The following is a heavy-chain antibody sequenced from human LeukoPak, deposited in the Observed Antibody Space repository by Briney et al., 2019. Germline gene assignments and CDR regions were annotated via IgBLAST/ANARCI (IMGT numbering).Heavy chain of an antibody. V-gene: IGHV1-69*04. CDR3: ARDVGIVGADHYYGMDV. CDR1: GGTFSSYA. CDR2: LIPILGIA. Sequence: SVKVSCKASGGTFSSYAISWVRQAPGQGREWMGRLIPILGIANYAQKFQGRVTITADKSTSTAYMELSSLRSEDTAVYYCARDVGIVGADHYYGMDVWGQGTTVTVSS. D-gene: IGHD1-26*01. J-gene: IGHJ6*02.